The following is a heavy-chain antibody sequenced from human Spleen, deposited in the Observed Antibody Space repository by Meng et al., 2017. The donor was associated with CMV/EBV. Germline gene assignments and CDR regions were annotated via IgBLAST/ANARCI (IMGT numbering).Heavy chain of an antibody. Sequence: KASSYTLTSYRISWVRQAPGQRLEWMGWISAYNGNTNCAQKLQGRVTMTTDTSTSTAYMELRSLRSDDTAVYYCARAVSGYDRRPFDYWGQGTLVTVSS. CDR2: ISAYNGNT. CDR1: SYTLTSYR. V-gene: IGHV1-18*01. J-gene: IGHJ4*02. D-gene: IGHD5-12*01. CDR3: ARAVSGYDRRPFDY.